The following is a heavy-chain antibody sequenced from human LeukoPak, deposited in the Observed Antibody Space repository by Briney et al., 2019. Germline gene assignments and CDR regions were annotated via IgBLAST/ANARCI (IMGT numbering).Heavy chain of an antibody. D-gene: IGHD3-22*01. J-gene: IGHJ4*02. Sequence: ETLSLTCTVSGDSTSSDRYYGGWVRQAPGTGLEWVSVIYSGGSTYYADSVRGRFTISRDNSKNTLYLQMNSLGAEDTAVYYCARVSYYDSSGYYFLSYVDYWGQGTLVTVSS. V-gene: IGHV3-53*01. CDR2: IYSGGST. CDR3: ARVSYYDSSGYYFLSYVDY. CDR1: GDSTSSDRYY.